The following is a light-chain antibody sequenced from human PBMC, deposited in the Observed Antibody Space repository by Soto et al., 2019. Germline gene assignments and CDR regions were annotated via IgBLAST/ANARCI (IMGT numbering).Light chain of an antibody. CDR1: RRDVGSYNL. CDR2: EGS. J-gene: IGLJ1*01. V-gene: IGLV2-23*01. Sequence: QSVLTQPASVSGSPGQSITISFTGTRRDVGSYNLVSWYQQHPGKAPKLMIYEGSKRPSGVSNRFSGSKSGNTASLTISGLLAEDEADYYCCSYAGSSTYVFGTGTKLTVL. CDR3: CSYAGSSTYV.